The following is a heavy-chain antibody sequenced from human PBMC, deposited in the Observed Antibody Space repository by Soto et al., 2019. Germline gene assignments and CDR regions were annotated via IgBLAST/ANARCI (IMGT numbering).Heavy chain of an antibody. CDR2: INHSGST. CDR1: GGSFSGYY. J-gene: IGHJ4*02. V-gene: IGHV4-34*01. CDR3: ARGVTMPPKPNVFLKAPGYYFDY. Sequence: QVQLQQWGAGLLKPSETLSLTCAVYGGSFSGYYWSWIRQPPGKGLEWIGEINHSGSTNYNPSLKSRVTISVDTSKNQFSQKLSSVTAADTAVYYCARGVTMPPKPNVFLKAPGYYFDYWGQGTLVTVSS. D-gene: IGHD3-10*01.